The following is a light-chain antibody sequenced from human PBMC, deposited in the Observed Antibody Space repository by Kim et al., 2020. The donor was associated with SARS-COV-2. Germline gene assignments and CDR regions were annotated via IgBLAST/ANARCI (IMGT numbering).Light chain of an antibody. CDR2: GAS. CDR3: QQYDNWTTVT. Sequence: EIVMTQSPATLSVSPGERVTLSCRASQTVSSNLAWYQQRPGQAPSLLIYGASTRATGIPARFSGSGSGTEFTLDISSLQSEDFAVYYCQQYDNWTTVTFGGGTKVDIK. J-gene: IGKJ4*01. CDR1: QTVSSN. V-gene: IGKV3-15*01.